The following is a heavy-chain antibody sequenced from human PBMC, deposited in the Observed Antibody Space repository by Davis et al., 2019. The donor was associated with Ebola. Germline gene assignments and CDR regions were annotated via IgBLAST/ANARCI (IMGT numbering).Heavy chain of an antibody. Sequence: GGSLRLSCAASGFSVSTKYMNWVRQAPGKGLQWVSIIYSGGTTYYADSVKGRFTISRDNSRNTLFLQMNNLRADDTAVYYCARGDFYYGVDVWGQGTTVTVSS. V-gene: IGHV3-53*01. CDR3: ARGDFYYGVDV. CDR1: GFSVSTKY. CDR2: IYSGGTT. J-gene: IGHJ6*02.